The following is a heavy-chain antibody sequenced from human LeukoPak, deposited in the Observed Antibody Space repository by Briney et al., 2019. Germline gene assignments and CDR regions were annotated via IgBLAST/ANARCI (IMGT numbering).Heavy chain of an antibody. D-gene: IGHD3-3*01. Sequence: GGSLRLSCAASGFTFSSYSMNWVRQAPGKGLEWVSSISSSSSYIHYADSVKSRFTISRDNAKNSLYLQMNSLRAEDTAVYYCASPTNFWSGWGQGTLVTVSS. CDR1: GFTFSSYS. CDR2: ISSSSSYI. CDR3: ASPTNFWSG. J-gene: IGHJ4*02. V-gene: IGHV3-21*01.